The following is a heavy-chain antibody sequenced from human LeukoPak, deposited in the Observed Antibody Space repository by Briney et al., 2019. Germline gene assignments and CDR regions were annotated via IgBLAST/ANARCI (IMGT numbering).Heavy chain of an antibody. D-gene: IGHD2-15*01. Sequence: SETLSLTCTVSGGSISSSSYYWGWIRQPPGKGLEWIGSIYYSGSTYYNPSLKSRVTISVDTSKNQFSLKLSSVTAADTAVYYCARHVVRHSGGNWFDPWGQGTLVTVSP. CDR1: GGSISSSSYY. CDR2: IYYSGST. V-gene: IGHV4-39*01. CDR3: ARHVVRHSGGNWFDP. J-gene: IGHJ5*02.